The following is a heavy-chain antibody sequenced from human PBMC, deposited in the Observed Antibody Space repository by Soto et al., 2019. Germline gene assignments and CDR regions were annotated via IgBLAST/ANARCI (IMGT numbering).Heavy chain of an antibody. J-gene: IGHJ3*02. V-gene: IGHV4-59*01. Sequence: SETLCLTCTVSGCSISSYYWSWIRPPPGKGLEWIGYIYYGGSTNYNPSLKSRVTISVDTSKNQFSLKLSSVTAADTAVYYCAKLYYYGSGTLSGAFDIWGQGTMVTVSS. CDR1: GCSISSYY. CDR3: AKLYYYGSGTLSGAFDI. CDR2: IYYGGST. D-gene: IGHD3-10*01.